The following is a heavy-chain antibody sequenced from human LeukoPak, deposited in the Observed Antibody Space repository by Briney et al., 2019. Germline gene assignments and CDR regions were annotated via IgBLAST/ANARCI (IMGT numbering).Heavy chain of an antibody. CDR3: ARLDSSRVVFDY. J-gene: IGHJ4*02. CDR1: GGSISSSSYY. V-gene: IGHV4-39*01. D-gene: IGHD3-22*01. CDR2: IYYSGST. Sequence: SETLSLTCTVSGGSISSSSYYWGWIRQPPGKGLEWIGSIYYSGSTYYNPSLKSRVTISVDTSKNQFSLKLSSVTAADTAVYYCARLDSSRVVFDYWGQGTLVTVSS.